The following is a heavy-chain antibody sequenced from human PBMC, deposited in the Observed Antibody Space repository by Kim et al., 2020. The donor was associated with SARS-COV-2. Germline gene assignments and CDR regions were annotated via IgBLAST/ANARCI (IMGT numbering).Heavy chain of an antibody. J-gene: IGHJ4*02. D-gene: IGHD3-22*01. Sequence: GGSLRLSCAASGFTFSSYAMSCVRQAPGKGLEWVSAISGSGGSTYYADSVTGRFTISRDNSKNTRYLQMNSLRAEDTAVYYCAKDWVNYLYYYDSSGYPTYFAYGGQGTLVTVSA. CDR2: ISGSGGST. CDR1: GFTFSSYA. V-gene: IGHV3-23*01. CDR3: AKDWVNYLYYYDSSGYPTYFAY.